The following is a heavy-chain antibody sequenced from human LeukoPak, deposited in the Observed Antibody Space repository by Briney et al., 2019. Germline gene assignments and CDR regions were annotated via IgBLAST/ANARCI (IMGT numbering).Heavy chain of an antibody. CDR3: ARDPPNYYDSGGYLIPYYYYYYYMDV. J-gene: IGHJ6*03. CDR1: GYTFTSYG. Sequence: GPVKVSVKASGYTFTSYGISWVRQAPGQGLEWMGWISAYNGNTNYAQKLQGRVTMTTDTSTSTAYMALRSLRCDNTAVYYCARDPPNYYDSGGYLIPYYYYYYYMDVWGKGTTVTVSS. CDR2: ISAYNGNT. V-gene: IGHV1-18*01. D-gene: IGHD3-22*01.